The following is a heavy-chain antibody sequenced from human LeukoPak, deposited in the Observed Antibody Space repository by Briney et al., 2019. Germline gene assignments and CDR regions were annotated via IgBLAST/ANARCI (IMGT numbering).Heavy chain of an antibody. D-gene: IGHD2-15*01. CDR2: IRSTASGYAT. CDR1: GFTFSGSA. V-gene: IGHV3-73*01. CDR3: ARVTGYVIEDNFDY. J-gene: IGHJ4*02. Sequence: GGSLRLSCAASGFTFSGSALHWVRQASGKGLEWVGRIRSTASGYATAYAASVKGRFTISRDDSKNTAYLQMDSLKTEDTAVYYCARVTGYVIEDNFDYWGQGTLVTVSS.